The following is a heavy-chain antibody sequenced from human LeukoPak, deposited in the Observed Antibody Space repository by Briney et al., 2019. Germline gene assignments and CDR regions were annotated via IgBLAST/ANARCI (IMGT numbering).Heavy chain of an antibody. Sequence: SETLSITSTVSGGSISSSSYYWGRIRQPPGKMLECIGSTYYSGSTHYNSSLQSRITISIDTPKNQSSLKLTSVTAADTAVYYCASDGTHNWDHFDYWGQGTLVTVST. D-gene: IGHD1-20*01. CDR3: ASDGTHNWDHFDY. CDR1: GGSISSSSYY. CDR2: TYYSGST. J-gene: IGHJ4*02. V-gene: IGHV4-39*01.